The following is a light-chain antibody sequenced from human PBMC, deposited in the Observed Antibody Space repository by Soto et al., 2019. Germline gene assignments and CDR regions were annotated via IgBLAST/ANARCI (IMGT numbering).Light chain of an antibody. CDR1: QSISSW. CDR3: QQYTSYSET. Sequence: DIQMTQSPSTLSESVGDRVTITCRASQSISSWLASYQQKQGKAPKLLIYKASSVASGVPSSLRGSGSGTEFTVSISSLQSDCWETYHCQQYTSYSETFGQGTKLEIK. J-gene: IGKJ2*01. V-gene: IGKV1-5*03. CDR2: KAS.